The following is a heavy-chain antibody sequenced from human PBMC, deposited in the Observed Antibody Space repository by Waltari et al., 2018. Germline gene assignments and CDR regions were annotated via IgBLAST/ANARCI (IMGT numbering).Heavy chain of an antibody. CDR2: IGGGGSTT. CDR1: GFTFSNYA. CDR3: AKKLGVSSWYYFDY. J-gene: IGHJ4*02. D-gene: IGHD1-26*01. Sequence: EVQLLESGGDLVQPGGSLRLSCAASGFTFSNYAMTWVRQAPGKGWEGVAVIGGGGSTTYYADSVKGRFTISRDKSKNTLYLQMNRLRVEDTAVYYCAKKLGVSSWYYFDYWGQGTLVTVSS. V-gene: IGHV3-23*01.